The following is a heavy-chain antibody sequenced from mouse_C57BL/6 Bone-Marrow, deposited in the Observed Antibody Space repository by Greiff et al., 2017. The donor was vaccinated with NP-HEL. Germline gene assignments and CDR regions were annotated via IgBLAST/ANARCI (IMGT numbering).Heavy chain of an antibody. CDR2: IDPSDSYT. Sequence: VQLQQPGAELVMPGASVKLSCKASGYTFTSYWMHWVKQRPGQGLEWIGEIDPSDSYTNYNQKFKGKSTLTVDKSSSTAYMQLSSLTSEDSAVYYCARVPLITTVVDLYWYFDVWGTGTTVTVSS. V-gene: IGHV1-69*01. D-gene: IGHD1-1*01. CDR3: ARVPLITTVVDLYWYFDV. CDR1: GYTFTSYW. J-gene: IGHJ1*03.